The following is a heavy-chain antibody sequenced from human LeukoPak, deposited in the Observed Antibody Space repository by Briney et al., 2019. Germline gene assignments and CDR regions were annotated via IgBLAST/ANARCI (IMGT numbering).Heavy chain of an antibody. CDR1: GGTFSGYY. V-gene: IGHV4-34*01. J-gene: IGHJ6*02. Sequence: SETLSLTCAVYGGTFSGYYWSWIRQPPGKGLEWIGEINHSGSTNYNPSLKSRVTISVDTSKNQFSLKLSSVTAADTVVYYCASDYYGSGSPHFMDVWGQGTTVTVSS. CDR3: ASDYYGSGSPHFMDV. D-gene: IGHD3-10*01. CDR2: INHSGST.